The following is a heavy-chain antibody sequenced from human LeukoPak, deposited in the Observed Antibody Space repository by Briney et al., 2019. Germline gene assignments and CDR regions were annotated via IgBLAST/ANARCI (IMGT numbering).Heavy chain of an antibody. V-gene: IGHV3-48*04. D-gene: IGHD1-26*01. CDR2: ISSSGSTI. CDR1: GFTFSSYA. CDR3: AKPSGSGVDY. Sequence: GGSLRLSCAASGFTFSSYAMNWVRQAPGKGLEWVSYISSSGSTIYYADSVKGRFTISRDNSKNTLYLQMNSVRSEDTALYYCAKPSGSGVDYWGQGTRVTVSS. J-gene: IGHJ4*01.